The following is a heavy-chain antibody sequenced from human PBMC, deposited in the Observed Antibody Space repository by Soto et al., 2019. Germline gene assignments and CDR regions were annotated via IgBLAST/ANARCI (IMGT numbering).Heavy chain of an antibody. D-gene: IGHD3-16*01. CDR3: ARGATPVF. Sequence: PSETLPLTCTASGGSISSGHYHWSWIRQSPGKGLEWIGYIYHSGNTFYNPSLKSRVTISVDTSRNQFSLRLRSVTAADTAVYYCARGATPVFWGQGTLVTVSS. CDR1: GGSISSGHYH. V-gene: IGHV4-30-4*01. J-gene: IGHJ4*02. CDR2: IYHSGNT.